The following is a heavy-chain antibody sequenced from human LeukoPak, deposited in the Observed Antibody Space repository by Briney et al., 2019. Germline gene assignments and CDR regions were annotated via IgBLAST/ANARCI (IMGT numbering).Heavy chain of an antibody. CDR3: ARTMSRYSGSLSSVPFDY. J-gene: IGHJ4*02. CDR2: VSYDGSNK. V-gene: IGHV3-30*04. Sequence: GGSLRLSCAASGFTFSTYAMHWVHQAPGKGLEWVAVVSYDGSNKYYADSVKGRFTISRDNSKNTLYLQMNSLRAEDTAVYYCARTMSRYSGSLSSVPFDYWGQGTLVTVSS. D-gene: IGHD3-10*01. CDR1: GFTFSTYA.